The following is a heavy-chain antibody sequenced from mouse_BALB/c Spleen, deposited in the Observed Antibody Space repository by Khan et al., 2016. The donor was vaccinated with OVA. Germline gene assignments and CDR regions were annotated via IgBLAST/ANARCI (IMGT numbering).Heavy chain of an antibody. CDR3: ARPPYFSYVMDN. D-gene: IGHD2-10*01. Sequence: QIQLVQSGPELKKPGETVKISCKASGHTFTKYGMNWVKQAPGKGLKWMGWINTYTGEPTYADDFNGRFAFSLETSASTAYLQINILKNEDTATYFFARPPYFSYVMDNWGQGTSVTVSS. V-gene: IGHV9-3-1*01. CDR1: GHTFTKYG. CDR2: INTYTGEP. J-gene: IGHJ4*01.